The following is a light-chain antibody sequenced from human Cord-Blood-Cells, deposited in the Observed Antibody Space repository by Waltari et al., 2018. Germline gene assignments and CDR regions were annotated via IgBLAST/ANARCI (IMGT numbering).Light chain of an antibody. Sequence: SYELPQPPSVSVSPGQTASIPSPGDKLEDTYACWYQQKPGQSPVLVIYQDSKRPSGIPERFSGSNSGNTATLTISGTQAMDEADYYCQAWDSSTAVFGGGTKLTVL. CDR1: KLEDTY. J-gene: IGLJ2*01. CDR2: QDS. CDR3: QAWDSSTAV. V-gene: IGLV3-1*01.